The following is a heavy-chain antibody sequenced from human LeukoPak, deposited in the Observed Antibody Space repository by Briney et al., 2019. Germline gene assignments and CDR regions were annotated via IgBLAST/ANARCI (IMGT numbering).Heavy chain of an antibody. CDR1: GYTFTGYY. J-gene: IGHJ3*01. V-gene: IGHV1-2*06. CDR3: ARSIVVIPRGGNDAFDL. D-gene: IGHD2-2*01. Sequence: GASVKVSCKASGYTFTGYYIHWVRQAPGQGLEWMGRINPNSGGTNYAQKFQGRVTMTRDASISTAYMELSRLRSDDTAVYYCARSIVVIPRGGNDAFDLWGQGTVVTVSS. CDR2: INPNSGGT.